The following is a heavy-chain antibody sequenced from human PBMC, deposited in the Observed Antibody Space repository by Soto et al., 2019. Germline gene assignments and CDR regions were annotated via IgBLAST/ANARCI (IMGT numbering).Heavy chain of an antibody. CDR3: ARGFTYYDFWSGYSSPPNGYYYYGMDV. CDR1: GFTFSSYS. Sequence: GGSLRLSCAASGFTFSSYSMNWVRQAPGKGLEWVSYISSSSSTIYYADSVKGRFTISRDNAKNSLYLQMNSLRDEDTAVYYCARGFTYYDFWSGYSSPPNGYYYYGMDVWGQGTTVTVSS. D-gene: IGHD3-3*01. V-gene: IGHV3-48*02. J-gene: IGHJ6*02. CDR2: ISSSSSTI.